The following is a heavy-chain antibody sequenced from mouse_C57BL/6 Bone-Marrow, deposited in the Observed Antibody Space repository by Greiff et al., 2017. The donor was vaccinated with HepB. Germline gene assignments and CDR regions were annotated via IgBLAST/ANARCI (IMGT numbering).Heavy chain of an antibody. CDR2: IDPETGGT. CDR1: GYTFTDYE. CDR3: TRSMGYGSAY. J-gene: IGHJ3*01. Sequence: QVQLQQSGAELVRPGASVTLSCKASGYTFTDYEMHWVKQTPVHGLEWIGAIDPETGGTAYNQKFKGKAILTADKSSSTAYMELRSLTSEDSAVYYCTRSMGYGSAYWGQGTLVTVSA. V-gene: IGHV1-15*01. D-gene: IGHD2-2*01.